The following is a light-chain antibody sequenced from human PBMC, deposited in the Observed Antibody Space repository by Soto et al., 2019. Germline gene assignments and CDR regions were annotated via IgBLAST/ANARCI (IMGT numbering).Light chain of an antibody. J-gene: IGLJ1*01. CDR3: CSYAGSSPLYV. V-gene: IGLV2-23*01. CDR2: EGN. CDR1: SSHIGSSNL. Sequence: QSALTQPASVSGSPGQSITISCTASSSHIGSSNLVSWYQHHSGKPPKLIIYEGNKRPSGVSNRFSGSKSGKTASLTISGLQAEDEGTYYCCSYAGSSPLYVFGTGTKLTVL.